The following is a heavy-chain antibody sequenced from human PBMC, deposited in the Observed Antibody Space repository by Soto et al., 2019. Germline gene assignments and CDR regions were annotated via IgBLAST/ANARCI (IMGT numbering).Heavy chain of an antibody. V-gene: IGHV3-23*01. CDR2: VRVSDSRT. J-gene: IGHJ5*02. Sequence: EVQLLESGGGLVQPGGSLRLSCVASGIIFGSYDMSWVRQAPGEGLEWVSAVRVSDSRTFYADSVRGRFTISRDNSKNTLYLQMNSLRAEDTAVYYCAQFHGLGIYSPWFDPWGQGTLITVSS. CDR3: AQFHGLGIYSPWFDP. CDR1: GIIFGSYD. D-gene: IGHD3-10*01.